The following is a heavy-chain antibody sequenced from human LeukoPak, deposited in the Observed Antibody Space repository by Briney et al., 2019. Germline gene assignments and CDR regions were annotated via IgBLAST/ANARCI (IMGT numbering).Heavy chain of an antibody. V-gene: IGHV4-59*01. Sequence: PEALSLTCTVSGGSISSYYWSWIRQPPGKGLEWIGYIYYSGSTNYNPSLKSRVTISVDTSKNQFSLKLSSVTAADTAVYYCARGNYYYMDVWGKGTTVTVSS. J-gene: IGHJ6*03. CDR1: GGSISSYY. CDR2: IYYSGST. CDR3: ARGNYYYMDV.